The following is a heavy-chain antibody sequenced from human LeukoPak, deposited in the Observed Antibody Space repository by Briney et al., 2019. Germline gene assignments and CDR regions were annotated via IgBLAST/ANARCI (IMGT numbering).Heavy chain of an antibody. CDR1: GYTITDYY. V-gene: IGHV1-2*02. D-gene: IGHD5-24*01. CDR3: ARDNSVRDEAWWFYP. CDR2: INPNSGGT. Sequence: GASVKVSCKASGYTITDYYMHWVRQAPGQGLEWMGWINPNSGGTNYAQKFQGRVTLTRDMSTSTDYLELSSLRSEDTAVYYCARDNSVRDEAWWFYPWGQGTLVTVSS. J-gene: IGHJ5*02.